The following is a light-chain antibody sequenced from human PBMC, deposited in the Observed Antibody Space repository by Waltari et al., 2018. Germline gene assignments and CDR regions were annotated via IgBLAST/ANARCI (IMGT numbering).Light chain of an antibody. Sequence: SYELTQPPSVSVSPGQTATITCSGSQLADKFACWYQQKPGQSPLLVLYQDTRRPSGIPARFSGSNSGNTATLTISGTQATDEAAYYCQTWDISTVVFGGGTKLTVL. CDR3: QTWDISTVV. V-gene: IGLV3-1*01. J-gene: IGLJ2*01. CDR2: QDT. CDR1: QLADKF.